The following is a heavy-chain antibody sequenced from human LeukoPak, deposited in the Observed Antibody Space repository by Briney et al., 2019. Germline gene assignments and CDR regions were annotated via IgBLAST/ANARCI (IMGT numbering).Heavy chain of an antibody. J-gene: IGHJ2*01. D-gene: IGHD2/OR15-2a*01. CDR3: ARDHVSANTYFDL. CDR2: MNPNSGGT. V-gene: IGHV1-2*02. CDR1: GYPFTGSY. Sequence: ASVKVSCKASGYPFTGSYIHWVRQAPGQGLEWMGWMNPNSGGTHYEQRFQGRVTFTRDTSISTAYMELSRLRSDDTAVYYCARDHVSANTYFDLWGRGTLVTVSS.